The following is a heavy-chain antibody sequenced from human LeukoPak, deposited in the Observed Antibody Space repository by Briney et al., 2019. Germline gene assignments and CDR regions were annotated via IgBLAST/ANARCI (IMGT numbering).Heavy chain of an antibody. CDR3: AKDRHAPGRYCSSTSCFPFDS. D-gene: IGHD2-2*01. J-gene: IGHJ5*01. CDR1: GFTFSNAW. CDR2: ISGSGGST. V-gene: IGHV3-23*01. Sequence: TGGSLRLSCAASGFTFSNAWMSWVRQAPGKGLEWVSGISGSGGSTYYADSVKGRFTISRDNTKNTLYLQMNSLRAEDTAVYYCAKDRHAPGRYCSSTSCFPFDSWGQGTLVTVSS.